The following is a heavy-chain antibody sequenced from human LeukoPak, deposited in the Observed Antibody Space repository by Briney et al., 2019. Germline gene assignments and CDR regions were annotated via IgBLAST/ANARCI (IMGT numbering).Heavy chain of an antibody. CDR3: ARAPYDILTGYLSYFDY. V-gene: IGHV4-59*01. Sequence: SETLSLTCTVSGGSISSYYWSWIRQPPEKGLEWLGDISYTGSTKYKSSLKSRITISVDTSKDQFSLKLSSVTAADTAVYYCARAPYDILTGYLSYFDYWGQGILVSVSS. CDR1: GGSISSYY. D-gene: IGHD3-9*01. CDR2: ISYTGST. J-gene: IGHJ4*02.